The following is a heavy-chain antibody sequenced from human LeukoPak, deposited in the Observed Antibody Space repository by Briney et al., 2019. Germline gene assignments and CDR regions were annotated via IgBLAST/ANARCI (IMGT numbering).Heavy chain of an antibody. V-gene: IGHV1-3*01. CDR2: INAGNGNT. CDR3: ARDRWWEPTDFSFDY. D-gene: IGHD1-26*01. Sequence: VASVTVSCTASGYTFTSYAMHWVRQAPGQRLEWMGWINAGNGNTKYSQKFQGRVTITRDTSASTAYMELSSLRSEDTAVYYCARDRWWEPTDFSFDYWGQGTLVTVSS. CDR1: GYTFTSYA. J-gene: IGHJ4*02.